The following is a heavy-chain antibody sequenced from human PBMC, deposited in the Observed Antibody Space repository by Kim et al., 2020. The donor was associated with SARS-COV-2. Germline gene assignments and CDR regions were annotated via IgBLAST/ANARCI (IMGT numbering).Heavy chain of an antibody. CDR3: TTSWDY. CDR2: IKTRADGGTI. CDR1: GFIFDDVW. V-gene: IGHV3-15*05. J-gene: IGHJ4*02. Sequence: GGSLRLSCAAPGFIFDDVWMSWVRQAPGKGLEWLGRIKTRADGGTIDYAAPVKGRFTISRDDSEDTLYLQMNSLKAEDTAVYFCTTSWDYWGQGTLVTVSS.